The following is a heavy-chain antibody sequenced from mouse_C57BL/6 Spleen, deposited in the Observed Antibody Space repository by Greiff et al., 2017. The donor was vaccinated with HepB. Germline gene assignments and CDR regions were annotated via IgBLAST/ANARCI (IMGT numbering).Heavy chain of an antibody. CDR1: GYTFTSYW. V-gene: IGHV1-52*01. D-gene: IGHD2-1*01. J-gene: IGHJ3*01. CDR3: ARDGNYGFAY. CDR2: IDPSDSET. Sequence: QVQLQQPGAELVRPGSSVKLSCKASGYTFTSYWMHWVKQRPLQGLEWIGNIDPSDSETHYNQKFKDKATLTVDKSSSTAYMQLSSLTSEDSAVYYCARDGNYGFAYWGQGTLVTVSA.